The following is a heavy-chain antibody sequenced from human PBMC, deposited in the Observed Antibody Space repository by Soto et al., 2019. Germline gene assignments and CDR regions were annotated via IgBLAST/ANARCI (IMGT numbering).Heavy chain of an antibody. CDR1: GGSISSSSYY. V-gene: IGHV4-39*01. D-gene: IGHD6-6*01. J-gene: IGHJ4*02. Sequence: SETLSLTCTVSGGSISSSSYYWGWIRQPPGKGLEWIGSIYYSGSTYYNPSLKSRVTISVDTSKNQFSLKLSSVTAADTAVYYCARHGRHSSSSDFDYWGQGTLVTVSS. CDR3: ARHGRHSSSSDFDY. CDR2: IYYSGST.